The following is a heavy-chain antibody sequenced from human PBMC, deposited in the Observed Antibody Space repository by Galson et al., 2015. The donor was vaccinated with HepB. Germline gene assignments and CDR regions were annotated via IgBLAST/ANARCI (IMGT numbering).Heavy chain of an antibody. CDR3: ATLGQGAGTYYGMDV. CDR2: IDPSDSYT. J-gene: IGHJ6*02. CDR1: GYSFTSYW. Sequence: QSGAEVKKPGESLRISCKGSGYSFTSYWISWVRQMPGKGLEWMGRIDPSDSYTNYSPSFQGHVTISADKSISTAYLQWSSLKASDTAMYYCATLGQGAGTYYGMDVWGQGTTVTVSS. V-gene: IGHV5-10-1*01. D-gene: IGHD3-10*01.